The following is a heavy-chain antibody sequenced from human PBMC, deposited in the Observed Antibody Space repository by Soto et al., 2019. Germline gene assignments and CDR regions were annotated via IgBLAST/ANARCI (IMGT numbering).Heavy chain of an antibody. J-gene: IGHJ4*02. V-gene: IGHV1-18*01. CDR3: ASTSSRWYLDY. CDR1: GYTFTSYG. CDR2: ISAYNGNT. D-gene: IGHD6-13*01. Sequence: QVQLVQSGAEVKKPGASVKVSCKASGYTFTSYGISWVRQAPGQGLEWMGWISAYNGNTNYAQKLQGRVTMTTDTFTITAYLELWSLRSVDSAVSYCASTSSRWYLDYWGQGTLVTVSP.